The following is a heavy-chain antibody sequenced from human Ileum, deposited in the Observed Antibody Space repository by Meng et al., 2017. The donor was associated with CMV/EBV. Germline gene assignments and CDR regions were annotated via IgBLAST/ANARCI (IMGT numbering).Heavy chain of an antibody. V-gene: IGHV3-74*01. CDR3: ARGTWNYFDL. D-gene: IGHD1-1*01. J-gene: IGHJ2*01. Sequence: LSLAASGLPFRRSWMHWVRQEPGKGLVWVSRIINDGSATAYADSVKGRFTISRDNANNTLYLQMNSLRVEDTAVYYCARGTWNYFDLWGRGTLVTVSS. CDR2: IINDGSAT. CDR1: GLPFRRSW.